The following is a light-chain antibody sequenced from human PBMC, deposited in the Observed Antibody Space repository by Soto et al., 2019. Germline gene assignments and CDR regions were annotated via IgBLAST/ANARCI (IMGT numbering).Light chain of an antibody. J-gene: IGKJ4*01. CDR3: QQRSSWPLT. CDR2: DAS. V-gene: IGKV3-11*01. CDR1: QSVSTY. Sequence: EIVLTQSPATLSLSPGERATLSCRASQSVSTYLAWYQQKPGQAPRPLIFDASNRATGVPARFSGSGSGTDFTLTISSLEPEDFAVYYCQQRSSWPLTFGGGTEVENK.